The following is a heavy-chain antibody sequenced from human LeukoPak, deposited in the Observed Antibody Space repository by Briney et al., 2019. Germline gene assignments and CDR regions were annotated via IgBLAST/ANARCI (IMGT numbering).Heavy chain of an antibody. CDR1: GFTFSSYA. V-gene: IGHV3-21*06. CDR2: ISTGSNHI. D-gene: IGHD3-22*01. J-gene: IGHJ4*02. Sequence: GGSLRLSCAASGFTFSSYAMSWVSQAPGKGLEWVSAISTGSNHIFYADSVKGRFTISRENAKNSLYLQMNSLRAEDTAVYYCARRDSGGYCFDYWGQGTLVTVSS. CDR3: ARRDSGGYCFDY.